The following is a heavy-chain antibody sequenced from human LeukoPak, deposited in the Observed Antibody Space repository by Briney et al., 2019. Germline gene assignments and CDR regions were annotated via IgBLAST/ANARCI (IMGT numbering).Heavy chain of an antibody. V-gene: IGHV3-23*01. D-gene: IGHD1-26*01. Sequence: GGSLRLSCAASAITFSTYAMSWVRQAPGKGLEWVSAISGSGGSTYYADSVKGRFTISRDNSKNTLYLQMNSLRAEDTAVYYCAKCLRNLGATDYWGQGTLVTVSS. J-gene: IGHJ4*02. CDR1: AITFSTYA. CDR3: AKCLRNLGATDY. CDR2: ISGSGGST.